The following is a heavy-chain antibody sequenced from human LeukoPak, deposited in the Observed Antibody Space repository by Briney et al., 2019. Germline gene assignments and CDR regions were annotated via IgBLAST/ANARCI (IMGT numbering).Heavy chain of an antibody. CDR1: GGSISNND. CDR2: IYNSGST. D-gene: IGHD3-10*01. J-gene: IGHJ6*03. CDR3: TRLIMSSIYYYYMDV. V-gene: IGHV4-59*01. Sequence: SETLSLTCTVSGGSISNNDWSWIRQPPGKGLEWIGYIYNSGSTNYNPSLKSRVTISVDTSKNQFSLKLSSVTAADTAVYYCTRLIMSSIYYYYMDVWGKGTTVTVSS.